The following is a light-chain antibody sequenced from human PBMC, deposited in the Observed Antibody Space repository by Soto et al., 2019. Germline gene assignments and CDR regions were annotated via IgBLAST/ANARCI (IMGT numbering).Light chain of an antibody. J-gene: IGLJ1*01. V-gene: IGLV2-14*01. CDR1: SSDVGGYNY. CDR2: EVT. CDR3: SSYSSGTTPYV. Sequence: QSALTQPASVSGSPGQSITISCIGTSSDVGGYNYVSWYQHHPGKAPKLMIYEVTNRPSGVSNRFSGSKSANTASLTISGLQDEDEADYYCSSYSSGTTPYVFGTGTKLTVL.